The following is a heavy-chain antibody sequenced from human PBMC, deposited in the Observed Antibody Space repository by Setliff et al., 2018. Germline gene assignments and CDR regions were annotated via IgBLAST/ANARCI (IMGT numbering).Heavy chain of an antibody. V-gene: IGHV7-4-1*02. CDR3: ARSSISCYYACNYNYMDV. D-gene: IGHD2-2*01. J-gene: IGHJ6*03. CDR2: INTNSGNP. CDR1: GYTSTTYA. Sequence: ASVKVSCKASGYTSTTYAISWVRQAPGQGPEWMGWINTNSGNPTYAQGFTGRFVFSLDTSVSTAYLQISSLKAEDTAIYYCARSSISCYYACNYNYMDVWGKGTTVTVSS.